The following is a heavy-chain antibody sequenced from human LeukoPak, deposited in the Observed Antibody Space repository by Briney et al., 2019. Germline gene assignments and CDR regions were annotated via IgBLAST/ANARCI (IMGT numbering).Heavy chain of an antibody. CDR3: ARLTPNFDWLFDNIDS. J-gene: IGHJ4*02. Sequence: SETLSLTCTVSGGSISSSSYYWGWLRQPPGKGLEWIGSIYYSGSTYYNPSLKSRVTISVDTSKNPFSLTLSSVTAADTAVYYCARLTPNFDWLFDNIDSWGQGTLVTVSS. CDR1: GGSISSSSYY. CDR2: IYYSGST. D-gene: IGHD3-9*01. V-gene: IGHV4-39*01.